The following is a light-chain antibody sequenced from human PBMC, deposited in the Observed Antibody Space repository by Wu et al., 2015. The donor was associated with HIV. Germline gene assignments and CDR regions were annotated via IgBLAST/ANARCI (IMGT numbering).Light chain of an antibody. J-gene: IGKJ4*01. V-gene: IGKV3-20*01. CDR2: AAS. Sequence: EVVLTQSPGTLSLSPGERATLSCRANQSVSSSYLAWNQQKPGQAPRLLIYAASRRAPGIPDRFSGSGSGTDFTLTISRLEPEDFAVYSCQQYGSSPLTFGGGTKIEIK. CDR3: QQYGSSPLT. CDR1: QSVSSSY.